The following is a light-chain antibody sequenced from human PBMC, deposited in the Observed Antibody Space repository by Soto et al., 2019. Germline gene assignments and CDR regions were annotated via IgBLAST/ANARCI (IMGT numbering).Light chain of an antibody. J-gene: IGKJ1*01. CDR3: MQALQTPWT. Sequence: DIVMTQSPLSLPVTPGEPASISCRSSQSLLHSNGYNYLDWYLQKPGQSPHLLIYLGSNRASGVPDRFSGSASGTDFTLKISRVEAEDVGVYYCMQALQTPWTFGQGTKVEIK. V-gene: IGKV2-28*01. CDR1: QSLLHSNGYNY. CDR2: LGS.